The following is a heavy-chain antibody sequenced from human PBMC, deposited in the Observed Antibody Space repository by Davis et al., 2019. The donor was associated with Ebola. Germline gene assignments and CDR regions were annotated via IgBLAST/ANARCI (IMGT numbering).Heavy chain of an antibody. CDR3: TTDHPFIAVAGRLLYDY. CDR2: IKSKTDGGTT. V-gene: IGHV3-15*01. CDR1: GGSISSYY. D-gene: IGHD6-19*01. Sequence: PSETLSLTCTVSGGSISSYYWSWIRQPPGKGLEWVGRIKSKTDGGTTDYAAPVKGRFTISRDDSKNTLYLQMNSLKTEDTAVYYCTTDHPFIAVAGRLLYDYWGQGTLVTVSS. J-gene: IGHJ4*02.